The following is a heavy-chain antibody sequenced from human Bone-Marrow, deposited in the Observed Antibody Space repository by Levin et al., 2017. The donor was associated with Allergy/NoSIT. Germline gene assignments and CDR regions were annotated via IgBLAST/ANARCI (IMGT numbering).Heavy chain of an antibody. J-gene: IGHJ4*02. CDR2: ISGDADMT. Sequence: PGGSLRLSCTASGFPFHTSAMTWVRQAPGQGLGWVSSISGDADMTSYADSVKGRFTVSRDNSKNMLFLQMDNLRVEDTAVFYCAKGSSGWFQETDSCGQGTLVTVSS. CDR3: AKGSSGWFQETDS. CDR1: GFPFHTSA. D-gene: IGHD6-19*01. V-gene: IGHV3-23*01.